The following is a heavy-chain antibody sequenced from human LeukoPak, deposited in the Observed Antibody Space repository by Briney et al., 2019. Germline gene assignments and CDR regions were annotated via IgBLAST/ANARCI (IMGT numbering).Heavy chain of an antibody. V-gene: IGHV1-46*01. CDR1: GYTFTSYY. CDR3: AKDRPPSYYYDSILLLGEFDY. J-gene: IGHJ4*02. CDR2: INPSGGST. D-gene: IGHD3-22*01. Sequence: ASVKVSCKASGYTFTSYYMHWVRQAPGQGLEWMGIINPSGGSTSYAQKFQGRVTMTRDTSTSTVYMELSSLRSEDTAVYYCAKDRPPSYYYDSILLLGEFDYWGQGTLVTVSS.